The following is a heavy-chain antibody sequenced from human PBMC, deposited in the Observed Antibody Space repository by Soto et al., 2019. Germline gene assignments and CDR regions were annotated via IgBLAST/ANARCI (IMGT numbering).Heavy chain of an antibody. V-gene: IGHV3-64D*08. J-gene: IGHJ4*02. CDR2: ISSSGDNT. CDR3: TRHMSPNIAVAGT. CDR1: GFTFGSYT. Sequence: GGSLRLSCSASGFTFGSYTMHWVRQAPGKGLEYVSAISSSGDNTYYPDSVKGRFTISRDNSKNTLYLQMSSLRVEDTAVYYCTRHMSPNIAVAGTWGQGTQVTVSS. D-gene: IGHD6-19*01.